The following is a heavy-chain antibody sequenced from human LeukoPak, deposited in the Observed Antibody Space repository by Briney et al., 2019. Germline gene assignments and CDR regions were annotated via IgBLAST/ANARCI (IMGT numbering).Heavy chain of an antibody. CDR2: IKQDGSEK. J-gene: IGHJ4*02. Sequence: HPGGSLRLSCAASGFTFSSYWMSWVRQAPGKGLEWVANIKQDGSEKHYVDSVKGRFTISRDNAKNSLYLQMKRLRAEDTAVYYCARRKSGWYGYQPWYFDFWGQGTLVTVSS. D-gene: IGHD6-19*01. CDR1: GFTFSSYW. V-gene: IGHV3-7*01. CDR3: ARRKSGWYGYQPWYFDF.